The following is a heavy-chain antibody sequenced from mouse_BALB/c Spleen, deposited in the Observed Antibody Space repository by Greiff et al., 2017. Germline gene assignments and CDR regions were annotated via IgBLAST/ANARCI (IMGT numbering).Heavy chain of an antibody. Sequence: EVKLQESGGDLVKPGGSLKLSCAASGFTFSSYGMSWVRQTPDKRLEWVATISSGGSYTYYPDSVKGRFTISRDNAKNTLYLQMSSLKSEDTAMYYCARHGEVRRGNYFDYWGQGTTLTVSS. CDR3: ARHGEVRRGNYFDY. J-gene: IGHJ2*01. CDR2: ISSGGSYT. V-gene: IGHV5-6*01. CDR1: GFTFSSYG. D-gene: IGHD2-14*01.